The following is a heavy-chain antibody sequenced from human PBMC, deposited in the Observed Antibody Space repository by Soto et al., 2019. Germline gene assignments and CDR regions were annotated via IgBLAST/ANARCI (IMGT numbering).Heavy chain of an antibody. CDR1: GGSFSGYY. V-gene: IGHV4-34*01. J-gene: IGHJ4*02. Sequence: SETLSLPCAVYGGSFSGYYWSWIRQPPGKGLEWIGEINHSGSTNYNPSLKSRVTISVDTSKNQFSLKLSSVTAADTAVYYCARAAFGFWSGYWFDYWGQGTLVTVSS. CDR2: INHSGST. D-gene: IGHD3-3*01. CDR3: ARAAFGFWSGYWFDY.